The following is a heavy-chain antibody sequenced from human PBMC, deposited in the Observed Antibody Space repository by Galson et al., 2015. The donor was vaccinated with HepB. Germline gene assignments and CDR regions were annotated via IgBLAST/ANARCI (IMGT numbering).Heavy chain of an antibody. J-gene: IGHJ5*02. V-gene: IGHV2-70*11. D-gene: IGHD6-13*01. CDR3: ARSRQLVHIGGNWFDP. CDR2: IDWDDDK. CDR1: GFSLRTGGMC. Sequence: PPLVKPPQTLTLPCTFSGFSLRTGGMCVSWIRQPPGKALEWLARIDWDDDKYYSTSLKTRLTISKDTSKNQVVLTMTNMDPVDTATYNCARSRQLVHIGGNWFDPWGQGTLVTVSS.